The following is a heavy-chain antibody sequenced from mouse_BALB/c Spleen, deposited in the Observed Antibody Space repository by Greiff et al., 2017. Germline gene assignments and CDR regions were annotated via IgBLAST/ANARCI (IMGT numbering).Heavy chain of an antibody. J-gene: IGHJ3*01. CDR1: GFTFSSFG. CDR2: ISSGSSTI. D-gene: IGHD2-4*01. Sequence: EVMLVESGGGLVQPGGSRKLSCAASGFTFSSFGMHWVRQAPEKGLEWVAYISSGSSTIYYADTVKGRFTISRDNPKNTLFLQMTSLRSEDTAMYYCARSSTMIMTFAYWGQGTLVTVAA. V-gene: IGHV5-17*02. CDR3: ARSSTMIMTFAY.